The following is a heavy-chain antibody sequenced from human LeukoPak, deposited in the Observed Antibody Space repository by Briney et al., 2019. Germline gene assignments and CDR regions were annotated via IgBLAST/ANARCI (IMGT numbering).Heavy chain of an antibody. V-gene: IGHV1-2*02. CDR2: INPNSGGT. D-gene: IGHD1-26*01. J-gene: IGHJ3*02. CDR1: GYTFTGYY. Sequence: ASVKVFCKASGYTFTGYYMHWVRQAPGQGLEWMGWINPNSGGTNYAQKFQGRVTMTRDTSISTAYMELSRLRSDDTAVYYCARGSGSYYRNAFDIWGQGTMVTVSS. CDR3: ARGSGSYYRNAFDI.